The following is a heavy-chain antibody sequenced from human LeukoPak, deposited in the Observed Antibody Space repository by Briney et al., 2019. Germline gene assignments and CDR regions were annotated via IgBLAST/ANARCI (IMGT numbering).Heavy chain of an antibody. CDR1: GGSFSGYY. D-gene: IGHD2-2*02. J-gene: IGHJ6*02. Sequence: SETLSLTCAVYGGSFSGYYWSWIRQPPGKGLEWIGEINHSGSTNYNPSLKSRVTISVDTSKNQFSLKLSSVTAADTAVYYCARGRIVVVPAAINGYYYYGMDVWGQGTAVTVSS. CDR2: INHSGST. V-gene: IGHV4-34*01. CDR3: ARGRIVVVPAAINGYYYYGMDV.